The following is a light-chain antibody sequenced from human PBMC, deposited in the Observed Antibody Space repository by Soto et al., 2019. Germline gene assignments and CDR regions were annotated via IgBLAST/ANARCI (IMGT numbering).Light chain of an antibody. CDR1: QSVNSN. CDR2: DAS. CDR3: QQYNFWPPLT. V-gene: IGKV3-15*01. Sequence: EIVMTQSPATLSVSPGETATLSCRASQSVNSNLALYRQKPGQAPRLLISDASTRATGAPARFSGSGSGTEFTLTISSLQSEDSGIYYCQQYNFWPPLTFGGGTKVEIK. J-gene: IGKJ4*01.